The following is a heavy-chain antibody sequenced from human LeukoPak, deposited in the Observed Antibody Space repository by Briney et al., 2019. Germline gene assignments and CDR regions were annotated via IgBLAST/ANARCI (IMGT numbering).Heavy chain of an antibody. Sequence: ASVKVSCKSSVYTFTSYGISWVRQAPGQGLEWMGWISAYNGNTNYAQKLQGRVTMTTDTSTSTAYMELRSLRSDDTAVYYCARYCSSTNCYHDGAFDIWGQGTMVTVSS. CDR1: VYTFTSYG. J-gene: IGHJ3*02. CDR2: ISAYNGNT. D-gene: IGHD2-2*01. V-gene: IGHV1-18*01. CDR3: ARYCSSTNCYHDGAFDI.